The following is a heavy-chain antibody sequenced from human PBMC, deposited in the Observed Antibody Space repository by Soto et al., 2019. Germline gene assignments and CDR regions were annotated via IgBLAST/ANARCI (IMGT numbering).Heavy chain of an antibody. CDR3: ARHGTDYGVDY. D-gene: IGHD4-17*01. V-gene: IGHV4-39*01. CDR2: IYYSGST. J-gene: IGHJ4*02. Sequence: SETLSLTCTVSGGSISSSSYYWGWIRRPPGKGLEWIGSIYYSGSTYYNPSLKSRVTISVDTSKNQFSLKLSSVTAADTAVYYCARHGTDYGVDYWGQGTLVTVSS. CDR1: GGSISSSSYY.